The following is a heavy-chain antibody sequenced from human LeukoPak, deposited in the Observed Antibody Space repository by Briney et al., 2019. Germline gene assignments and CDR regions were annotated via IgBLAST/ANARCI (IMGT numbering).Heavy chain of an antibody. D-gene: IGHD5-18*01. CDR3: ARGVWIQLWFTHYYYMDV. Sequence: SVKVSCKASGGTFSSYAISWVRQAPGQGLEWMGGIIPIFGTANYAQKFQGRVTITADKSTSTAYMELSSLRSEDTAVYYCARGVWIQLWFTHYYYMDVWGKGTTVTVSS. CDR1: GGTFSSYA. J-gene: IGHJ6*03. CDR2: IIPIFGTA. V-gene: IGHV1-69*06.